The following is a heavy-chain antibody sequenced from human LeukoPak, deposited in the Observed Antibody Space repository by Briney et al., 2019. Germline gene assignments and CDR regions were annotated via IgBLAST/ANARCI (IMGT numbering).Heavy chain of an antibody. D-gene: IGHD3-22*01. J-gene: IGHJ4*02. V-gene: IGHV3-74*01. CDR2: INSDGSST. Sequence: GGSLRLSCAASGFTFSSYWMHWVRQAPGKGLVWVSRINSDGSSTSYADSVKGRFTISRDNAKNSLYLQMNSLRAEDTALYYCARDLHDSSGYYPVCNYWGQGTLVTVSS. CDR1: GFTFSSYW. CDR3: ARDLHDSSGYYPVCNY.